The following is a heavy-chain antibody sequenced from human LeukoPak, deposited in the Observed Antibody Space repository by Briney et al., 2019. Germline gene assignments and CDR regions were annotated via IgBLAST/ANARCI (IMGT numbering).Heavy chain of an antibody. D-gene: IGHD3-3*01. CDR2: IYYTGTT. J-gene: IGHJ4*02. CDR1: GGSISSYY. CDR3: ARILNDFWSGYYLLDY. Sequence: SETLSLTCTVSGGSISSYYWAWIRQPPGRGLEWIGSIYYTGTTFDNPSLKSRVTLSVDTSKNQFSLRLTSVTAADTAVYYCARILNDFWSGYYLLDYWGQGTLVTVSS. V-gene: IGHV4-39*07.